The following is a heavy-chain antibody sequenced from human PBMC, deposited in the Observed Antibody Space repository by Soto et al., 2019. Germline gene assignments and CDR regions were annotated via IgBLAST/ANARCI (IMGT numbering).Heavy chain of an antibody. Sequence: SETLSLTCGVSGDSISSSKWWTWVRQTPGNGLEWIGKIDHNGVANYNPSLEGRVTISKDISKNQISLKVTSVTAADSAVHYCARMNRDYYYYGMDVWGQGATVTVSS. CDR3: ARMNRDYYYYGMDV. J-gene: IGHJ6*02. CDR1: GDSISSSKW. CDR2: IDHNGVA. V-gene: IGHV4-4*02.